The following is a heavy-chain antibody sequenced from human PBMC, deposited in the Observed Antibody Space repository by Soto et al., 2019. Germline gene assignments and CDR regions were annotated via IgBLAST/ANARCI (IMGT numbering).Heavy chain of an antibody. CDR1: GGTFSSYA. D-gene: IGHD2-21*01. Sequence: ASVKVSCKASGGTFSSYAISWVRQAPGQGLEWMGGIIPIFGTANYAQKFQGRVTITADESTSTAYMELSSLRSEDTAVYYCASRAYCGGGCYGDFDYSGQATLVTVS. J-gene: IGHJ4*02. CDR2: IIPIFGTA. CDR3: ASRAYCGGGCYGDFDY. V-gene: IGHV1-69*13.